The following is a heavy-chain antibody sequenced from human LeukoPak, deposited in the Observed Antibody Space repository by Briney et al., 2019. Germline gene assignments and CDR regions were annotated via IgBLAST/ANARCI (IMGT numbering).Heavy chain of an antibody. J-gene: IGHJ4*01. CDR2: ISWNSGTI. Sequence: PGRSLRLSCAASGFTFDNYAMNWVRQVPGKGLEWISLISWNSGTIGYADSVKGRFTISRDNAKNSLFLQMNSLRADDTAVYYCAKHGDYCFDYWGQGTLVTVSS. V-gene: IGHV3-9*01. D-gene: IGHD4-17*01. CDR1: GFTFDNYA. CDR3: AKHGDYCFDY.